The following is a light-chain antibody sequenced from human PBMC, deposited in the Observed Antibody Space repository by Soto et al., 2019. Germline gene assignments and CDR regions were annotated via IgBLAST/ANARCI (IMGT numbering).Light chain of an antibody. Sequence: QSVLTQPASMSGSPGQSITISCTGTSSDVGGYNYVSWYQQHPGKVPKLMIYEVSNRPSGVVNRFSGSKSGNTASLTISGLQAEDEADYYCSSFTSSSTQVFGTGTKLTVL. CDR2: EVS. J-gene: IGLJ1*01. CDR3: SSFTSSSTQV. V-gene: IGLV2-14*01. CDR1: SSDVGGYNY.